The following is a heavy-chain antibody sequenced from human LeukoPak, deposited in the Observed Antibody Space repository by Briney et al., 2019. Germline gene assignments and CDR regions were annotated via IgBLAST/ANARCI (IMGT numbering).Heavy chain of an antibody. CDR1: GYTFTSYG. D-gene: IGHD6-13*01. CDR2: ISAYNGNT. CDR3: ARPKYSSSWYVPPDFDY. Sequence: ASVKVSCKASGYTFTSYGISWVRQAPGQGLEWIGWISAYNGNTNYAQKLQGRVTMTTDTSTSTAYMELRSLRSDDTAVYYCARPKYSSSWYVPPDFDYWGQGTLVTVSS. J-gene: IGHJ4*02. V-gene: IGHV1-18*01.